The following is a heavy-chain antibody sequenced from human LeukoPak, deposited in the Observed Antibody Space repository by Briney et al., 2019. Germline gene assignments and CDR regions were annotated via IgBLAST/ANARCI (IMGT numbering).Heavy chain of an antibody. CDR1: GFTLTTYD. CDR2: ISSRGTTI. CDR3: ATIGDDYSSSPLDS. J-gene: IGHJ4*02. D-gene: IGHD6-6*01. Sequence: PGGSLRLSCAASGFTLTTYDMNWVRQAPGKGLEWVSYISSRGTTIYYADSVKGRFTISRDTAKNSLYLQMNSLRAEDTAVYYCATIGDDYSSSPLDSWGQGTLVTVSS. V-gene: IGHV3-48*01.